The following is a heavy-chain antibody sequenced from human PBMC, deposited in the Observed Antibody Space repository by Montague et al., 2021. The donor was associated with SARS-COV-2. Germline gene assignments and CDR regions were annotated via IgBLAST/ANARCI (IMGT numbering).Heavy chain of an antibody. CDR2: IDWDDDK. J-gene: IGHJ3*02. D-gene: IGHD1-26*01. V-gene: IGHV2-70*01. CDR3: ARIWGATRGDAFDI. CDR1: GFSLITSGMC. Sequence: PALVKPTQTLTLTCTFSGFSLITSGMCVSWIRQPPGKALEWLALIDWDDDKYYSTSLKTRLTISKDTSKNQVVLTMTNMDPVDTATYYYARIWGATRGDAFDIWGQGTMVTVSS.